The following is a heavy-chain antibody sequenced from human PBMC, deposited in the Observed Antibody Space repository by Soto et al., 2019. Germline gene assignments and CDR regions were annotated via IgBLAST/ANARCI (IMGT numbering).Heavy chain of an antibody. J-gene: IGHJ4*02. V-gene: IGHV3-48*01. Sequence: EVRLVESGGGLVQPGGSLRLSCAASGFNFSSHSMSWVRQAPGKGLEWVSYISSSSRTKYYADSVKGRFTISRDNAKNSLYLQMNSLRAEDTAVFYCARDDEMGYFDYWGQGTLVTVSS. CDR1: GFNFSSHS. CDR2: ISSSSRTK. CDR3: ARDDEMGYFDY. D-gene: IGHD3-16*01.